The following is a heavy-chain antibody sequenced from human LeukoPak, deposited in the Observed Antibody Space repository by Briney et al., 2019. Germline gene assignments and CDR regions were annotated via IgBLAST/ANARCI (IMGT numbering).Heavy chain of an antibody. J-gene: IGHJ5*02. CDR1: GGSFSGYY. D-gene: IGHD3-10*01. Sequence: SETLSLTCAVYGGSFSGYYWSWIRQPPGKGLEWIGEINHSGSTNYNPSLKSRVTISVDTSKNQFSLKLSSVTAADTAVYYCARGVGLLSSGVFYGSWFDPWGQGALVTVSS. V-gene: IGHV4-34*01. CDR3: ARGVGLLSSGVFYGSWFDP. CDR2: INHSGST.